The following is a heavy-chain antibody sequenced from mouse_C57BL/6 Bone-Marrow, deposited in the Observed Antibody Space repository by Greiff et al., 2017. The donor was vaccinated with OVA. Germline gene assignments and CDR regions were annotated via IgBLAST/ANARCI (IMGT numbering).Heavy chain of an antibody. CDR3: ARWSYYGSSYDDYFDY. CDR1: GFTFTDYY. V-gene: IGHV1-36*01. Sequence: DVKLQESGPVLVKPGPSVKISCKASGFTFTDYYMHWVKQSHGKSLEWIGLVYPYNGGTSYNQKFKGKATLTVDTSSSTAYMELNSLTSEDSAVYYCARWSYYGSSYDDYFDYWGQGTTLTVSS. D-gene: IGHD1-1*01. J-gene: IGHJ2*01. CDR2: VYPYNGGT.